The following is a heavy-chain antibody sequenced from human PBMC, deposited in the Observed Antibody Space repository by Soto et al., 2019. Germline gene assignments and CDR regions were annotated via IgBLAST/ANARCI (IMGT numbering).Heavy chain of an antibody. CDR2: IYHSGST. J-gene: IGHJ4*02. D-gene: IGHD3-10*01. Sequence: SETLSLTCAVSGGSISSSNWWSWVRQPPGKGLEWIGEIYHSGSTNYNPSLKSRVTISGDKSKNQFSLKLSSVTAADTAMYYCARGRIYGSGSYYFDYWGQGTLVTVSS. CDR1: GGSISSSNW. V-gene: IGHV4-4*02. CDR3: ARGRIYGSGSYYFDY.